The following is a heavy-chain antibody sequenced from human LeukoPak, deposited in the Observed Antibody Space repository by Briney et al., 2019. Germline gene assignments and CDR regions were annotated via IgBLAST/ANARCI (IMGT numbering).Heavy chain of an antibody. CDR3: ARGVLRYFDWLSSWPYFDY. V-gene: IGHV4-39*07. CDR1: GGSISSSSYY. J-gene: IGHJ4*02. CDR2: IYYSGST. D-gene: IGHD3-9*01. Sequence: SETLSLTCTVSGGSISSSSYYWGWIRQPPGKGLEWIGSIYYSGSTYYNPSLKSRVTISVDTSKNQFSLKLSSVTAADTAVYYCARGVLRYFDWLSSWPYFDYWGQGTLVTVSS.